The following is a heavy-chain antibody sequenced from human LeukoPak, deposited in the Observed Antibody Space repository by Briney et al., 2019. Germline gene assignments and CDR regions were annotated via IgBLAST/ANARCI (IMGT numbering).Heavy chain of an antibody. CDR2: MNPNSGNT. J-gene: IGHJ4*02. V-gene: IGHV1-8*03. D-gene: IGHD5-18*01. CDR1: GYTFTSYG. Sequence: GASVKVSCKASGYTFTSYGISWVRQAPGQGLEWMGWMNPNSGNTGYAQKFQGRVTITRNTSISTAYMELSSLRSEDTAVYYCARASSYGYFDYWGQGTLVTVSS. CDR3: ARASSYGYFDY.